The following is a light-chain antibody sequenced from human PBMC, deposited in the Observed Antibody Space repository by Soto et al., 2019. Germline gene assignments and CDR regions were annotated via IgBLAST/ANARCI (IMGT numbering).Light chain of an antibody. CDR3: QSYARTLSGSGV. CDR1: SSNIGGDYD. Sequence: QSVLTQPPSMSDTPGQTVTISCTGSSSNIGGDYDVHWYQQLPGTAPNLLIYGNTHRPSAVPDRLSGSKSGTTASLAITGLQAVDEDVYYCQSYARTLSGSGVFGTGTQGTVL. V-gene: IGLV1-40*01. CDR2: GNT. J-gene: IGLJ1*01.